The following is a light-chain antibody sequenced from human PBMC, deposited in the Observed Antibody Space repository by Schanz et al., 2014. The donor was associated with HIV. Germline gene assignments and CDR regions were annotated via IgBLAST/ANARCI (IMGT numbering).Light chain of an antibody. CDR2: NDN. J-gene: IGLJ2*01. Sequence: QSLLTQPPSVSGTPGQRVTISCSGSNSNVRRNSVNWYQQFPGTAPRLLIHNDNQRPSGVPDRFSGSKSGTSASLAITGLQSDDEADYYCSSYGGNYNLLFGGGTKLTVL. V-gene: IGLV1-44*01. CDR3: SSYGGNYNLL. CDR1: NSNVRRNS.